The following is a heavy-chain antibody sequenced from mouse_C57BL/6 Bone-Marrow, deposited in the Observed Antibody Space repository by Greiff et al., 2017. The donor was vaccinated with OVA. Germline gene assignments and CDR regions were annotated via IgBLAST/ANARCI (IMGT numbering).Heavy chain of an antibody. V-gene: IGHV3-1*01. J-gene: IGHJ2*01. CDR2: ISYSGST. CDR3: ARTTEYYFDY. Sequence: EVQLQESGPGMVKPSQSLSLTCTVTGYSITSGYDWHWIRHFPGNKLEWMGYISYSGSTNYNPSLKSRISITHDTSKNHFFLKLNSVTTEDTATYYCARTTEYYFDYWGQGTTLTVSS. D-gene: IGHD2-13*01. CDR1: GYSITSGYD.